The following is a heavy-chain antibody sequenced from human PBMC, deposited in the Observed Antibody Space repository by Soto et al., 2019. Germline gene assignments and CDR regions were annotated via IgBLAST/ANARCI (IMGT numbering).Heavy chain of an antibody. J-gene: IGHJ4*02. CDR3: ARDDGGYGVDY. V-gene: IGHV3-33*01. CDR1: GFTFSSYG. CDR2: IWYDGSNK. D-gene: IGHD5-12*01. Sequence: GGSLRLSCAASGFTFSSYGMHWVRQAPGKGLEWVAVIWYDGSNKYYADSVKGRFTISRDNSKNTLYLQMNSLRAEDTAVYYCARDDGGYGVDYWGQGTLVTVSS.